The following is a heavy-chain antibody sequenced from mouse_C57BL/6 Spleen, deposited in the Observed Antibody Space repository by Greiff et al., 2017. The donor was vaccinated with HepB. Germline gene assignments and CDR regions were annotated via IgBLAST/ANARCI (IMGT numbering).Heavy chain of an antibody. CDR2: ISSGSSTI. CDR1: GFTFSDYG. J-gene: IGHJ3*01. Sequence: EVHLVESGGGLVKPGGSLKLSCAASGFTFSDYGMHWVRQAPEKGLEWVAYISSGSSTIYYADTVKGRFTISRDNAKNTLFLQMTSLRSEDTAVYYCAREGKEDLFAYWGQGTLVTVSA. CDR3: AREGKEDLFAY. V-gene: IGHV5-17*01. D-gene: IGHD2-1*01.